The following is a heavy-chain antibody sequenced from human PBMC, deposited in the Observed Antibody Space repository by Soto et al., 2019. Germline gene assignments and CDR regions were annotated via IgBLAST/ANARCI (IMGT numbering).Heavy chain of an antibody. J-gene: IGHJ6*02. D-gene: IGHD1-20*01. CDR3: VRECLHNDNSSNEIYT. V-gene: IGHV4-4*02. CDR1: RGCIGRSNL. Sequence: AETLSLSCAVSRGCIGRSNLWSWFRQPPGKGLEWIGEIYHSGSTNYNPSLKSRVTISVDKSKNQFSLQLSSVTAADTAVYYCVRECLHNDNSSNEIYTRAQRTTLTVS. CDR2: IYHSGST.